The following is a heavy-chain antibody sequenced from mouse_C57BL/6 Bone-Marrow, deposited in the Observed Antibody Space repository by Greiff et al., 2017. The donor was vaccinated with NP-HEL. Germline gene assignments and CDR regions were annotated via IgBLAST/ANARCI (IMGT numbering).Heavy chain of an antibody. CDR2: IDPSDSYT. CDR1: SYTFTSYW. Sequence: QVQLQQPGAELVMPGASVKLSCKASSYTFTSYWMHWVKQRPGQGLEWIGEIDPSDSYTNYNQKFKGKSTLTVDKSSSTAYMQLSSLTSEDSAVYYCARRIYYGTLDYWGQGTTLTVSS. D-gene: IGHD2-1*01. V-gene: IGHV1-69*01. J-gene: IGHJ2*01. CDR3: ARRIYYGTLDY.